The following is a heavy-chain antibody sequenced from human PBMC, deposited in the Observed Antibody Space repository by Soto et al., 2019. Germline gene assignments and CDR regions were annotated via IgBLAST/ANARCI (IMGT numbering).Heavy chain of an antibody. D-gene: IGHD4-4*01. CDR3: ARHIYSHYVWFDP. J-gene: IGHJ5*02. CDR2: IYYSGST. Sequence: WIRQHPGKGLEWIGYIYYSGSTYYNPSLKSRVTIFVDTSKNQFSLRLNSVTAADTAVYFCARHIYSHYVWFDPWGQGTLVTVSS. V-gene: IGHV4-39*01.